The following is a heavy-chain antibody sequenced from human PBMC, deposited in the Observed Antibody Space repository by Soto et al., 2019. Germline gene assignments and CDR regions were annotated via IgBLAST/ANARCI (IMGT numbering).Heavy chain of an antibody. CDR3: AKDQVLRFLEWLPPYFDY. CDR2: IYSGGST. D-gene: IGHD3-3*01. J-gene: IGHJ4*02. V-gene: IGHV3-53*01. Sequence: SGESLKISCAASGFTVSSNYMSWVRQAPGKGLEWVSVIYSGGSTYYADSVKGRFTISRDNSKNTLYLQMNSLRAEDTALYYCAKDQVLRFLEWLPPYFDYWGQGTLVTVSS. CDR1: GFTVSSNY.